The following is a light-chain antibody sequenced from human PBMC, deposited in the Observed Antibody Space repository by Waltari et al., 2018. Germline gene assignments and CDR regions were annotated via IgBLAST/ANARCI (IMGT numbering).Light chain of an antibody. V-gene: IGLV2-8*01. CDR3: SSYAGSKNWV. J-gene: IGLJ3*02. CDR2: EVS. Sequence: QSALTQPPSASGSPGQSITISCTGTSSDVGAYNYVSWYQQHPGQAPKLRIYEVSKRPSGVPDRFSGSKSGNTASLTVSGLQAEDEADYHCSSYAGSKNWVFGGGTKLTVL. CDR1: SSDVGAYNY.